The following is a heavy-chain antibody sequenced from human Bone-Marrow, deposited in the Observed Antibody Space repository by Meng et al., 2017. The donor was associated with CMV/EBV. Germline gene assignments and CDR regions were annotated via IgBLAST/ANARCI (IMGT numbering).Heavy chain of an antibody. CDR3: ARAARYYYGMDV. V-gene: IGHV1-18*01. CDR2: ISAYNGNT. Sequence: ASVKASCKASGYTFTSYGISWVRQAPGQGLEWMGWISAYNGNTNYAQRLQGRVTMTTDTSTSTAYMELRSLTSDDTAVYYCARAARYYYGMDVWGEGTTVTVSS. J-gene: IGHJ6*04. CDR1: GYTFTSYG.